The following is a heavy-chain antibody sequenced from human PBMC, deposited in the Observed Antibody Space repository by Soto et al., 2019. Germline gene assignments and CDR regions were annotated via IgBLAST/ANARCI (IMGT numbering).Heavy chain of an antibody. V-gene: IGHV4-59*02. CDR3: ARMYYDFWSGYYPRGWFDP. D-gene: IGHD3-3*01. Sequence: SETVSRTCTVSGGYVSSYCLSWIRQPPGKGLEWIGYIYYSGSTNYNPSLKSRVTISVDTSKNQFSLKLSSVTAADTAVYYCARMYYDFWSGYYPRGWFDPWGQGTLVTVSS. J-gene: IGHJ5*02. CDR1: GGYVSSYC. CDR2: IYYSGST.